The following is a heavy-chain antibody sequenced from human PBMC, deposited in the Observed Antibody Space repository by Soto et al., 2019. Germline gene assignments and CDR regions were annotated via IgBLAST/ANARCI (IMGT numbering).Heavy chain of an antibody. CDR2: MNPNSGNT. V-gene: IGHV1-8*01. CDR1: GYTFTSYD. J-gene: IGHJ6*02. CDR3: ARGTEYSSGWYLCYYYYYGMDV. D-gene: IGHD6-19*01. Sequence: QVQLVQSGAEVKKPGASVKVSCKASGYTFTSYDINWVRQATGQGLEWMGWMNPNSGNTGYAQKFQGRVPRTRNTSISXXYXEXXSLRSEDTAVYYCARGTEYSSGWYLCYYYYYGMDVWGQGTTVTVSS.